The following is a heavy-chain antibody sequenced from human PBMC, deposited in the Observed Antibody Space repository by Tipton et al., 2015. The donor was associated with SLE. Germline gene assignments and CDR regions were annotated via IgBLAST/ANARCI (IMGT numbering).Heavy chain of an antibody. J-gene: IGHJ4*02. CDR3: AKEISAAGY. CDR1: GDSISSHY. Sequence: TLSLTCTVSGDSISSHYWSWIRQPPGKGLEWIGYIYYSGSTNYNPSLESRVSISVDTSRNQFSLKLNAVTAADTAVYYCAKEISAAGYWGQGTLVTVSS. D-gene: IGHD6-13*01. V-gene: IGHV4-59*08. CDR2: IYYSGST.